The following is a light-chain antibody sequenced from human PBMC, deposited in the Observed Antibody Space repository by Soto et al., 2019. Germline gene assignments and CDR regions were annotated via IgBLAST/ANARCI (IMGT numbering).Light chain of an antibody. CDR1: QSVGSD. CDR2: DTS. CDR3: QQYGTSEII. V-gene: IGKV3-20*01. J-gene: IGKJ5*01. Sequence: EIVLTQSPGTLSLSPGERATLSCRASQSVGSDLAWYQQKPGQAPRLVIYDTSSRATGIPDRFSGSGSGTDFTLTITRLEPEDFAVFYCQQYGTSEIIFGQGTRLEIK.